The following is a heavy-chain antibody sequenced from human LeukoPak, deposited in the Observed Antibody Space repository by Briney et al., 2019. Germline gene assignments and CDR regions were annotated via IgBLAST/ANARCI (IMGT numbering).Heavy chain of an antibody. J-gene: IGHJ6*02. CDR3: ARRSGAWYYNAMDV. CDR1: GGSISSGGYY. D-gene: IGHD3-10*01. Sequence: SQTLSLTCTVSGGSISSGGYYWSWIRQHPGKGLEWIGYIYYSGSTYYNPSLKSRVTISVDTSKNQFSLKLSSVTAADTAVYYCARRSGAWYYNAMDVWGQGTTVTVSS. CDR2: IYYSGST. V-gene: IGHV4-31*03.